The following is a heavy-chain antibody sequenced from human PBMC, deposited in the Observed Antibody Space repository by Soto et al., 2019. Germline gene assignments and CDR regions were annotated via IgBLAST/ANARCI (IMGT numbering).Heavy chain of an antibody. CDR1: GFTFSSFG. CDR2: ISYDGSNK. V-gene: IGHV3-30*18. D-gene: IGHD2-15*01. CDR3: AKGQYCSGGSCYFNPSDY. J-gene: IGHJ4*02. Sequence: QVQLVESGGGVVQPGRSLRLSCAASGFTFSSFGMHWVRQAPGKGLEWVAVISYDGSNKKYADSVKGRFTISRDNSKNTLYLQMNRLRVEDTAVYYCAKGQYCSGGSCYFNPSDYWGQGSLVTVSS.